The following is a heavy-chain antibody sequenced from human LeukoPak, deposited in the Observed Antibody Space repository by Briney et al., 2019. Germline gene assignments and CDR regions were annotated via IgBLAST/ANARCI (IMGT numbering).Heavy chain of an antibody. CDR3: ARHGQQLVLDAFDI. CDR1: GDSVSSSHW. D-gene: IGHD6-13*01. J-gene: IGHJ3*02. Sequence: SETLSLTCAVSGDSVSSSHWWNWVRQPPGKGLEWIGETSQSGDTKYNPSLKSRVTVSADKSKSQFSLKLSSVTAADTAVYYCARHGQQLVLDAFDIWGQGTMVTVSS. V-gene: IGHV4-4*02. CDR2: TSQSGDT.